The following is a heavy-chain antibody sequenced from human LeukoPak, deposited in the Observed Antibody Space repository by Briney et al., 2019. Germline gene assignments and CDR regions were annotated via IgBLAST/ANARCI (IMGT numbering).Heavy chain of an antibody. Sequence: SETLSLTCTVSGGSISSSSYYWGWIRQPPGKGLEWIGSIYYSGSTYYNPSLKSRVTISVDTSKNQFSLKLSSVTAADTAMYYCARRITISGVITSHFDFWGQGTLVTVSS. V-gene: IGHV4-39*01. CDR1: GGSISSSSYY. J-gene: IGHJ4*02. CDR2: IYYSGST. D-gene: IGHD3-3*01. CDR3: ARRITISGVITSHFDF.